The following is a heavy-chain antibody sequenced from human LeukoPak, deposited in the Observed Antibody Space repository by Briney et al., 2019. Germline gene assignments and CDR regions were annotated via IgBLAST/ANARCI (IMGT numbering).Heavy chain of an antibody. V-gene: IGHV1-2*02. CDR1: GYTFTDYY. D-gene: IGHD2-2*01. CDR3: ARAVMYCSSTSCPTYSFDS. Sequence: PSVKVSSKASGYTFTDYYIHWVRQAPGQGLEWMGWTNPNRGDTNYAQTFQGGVTMTRATSISTACMELSRLRSADTPLYYCARAVMYCSSTSCPTYSFDSWGQGALVTASS. CDR2: TNPNRGDT. J-gene: IGHJ4*02.